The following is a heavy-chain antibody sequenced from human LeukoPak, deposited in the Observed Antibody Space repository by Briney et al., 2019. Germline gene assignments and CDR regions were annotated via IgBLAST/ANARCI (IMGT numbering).Heavy chain of an antibody. J-gene: IGHJ4*02. CDR2: ISSSSSYI. Sequence: GGSLRLSCAASGFTFSSYSMNWVRQAPGKGLEWASSISSSSSYIYYADSVKGRFTISRDNAKNSLYLQMNSLRAEDTAVYYCARSKVGATNPNDYWGQGTLVTVSS. CDR3: ARSKVGATNPNDY. CDR1: GFTFSSYS. D-gene: IGHD1-26*01. V-gene: IGHV3-21*01.